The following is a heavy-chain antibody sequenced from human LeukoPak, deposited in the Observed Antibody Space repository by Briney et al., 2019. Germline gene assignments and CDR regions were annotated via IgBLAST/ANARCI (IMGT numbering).Heavy chain of an antibody. CDR2: FDPEDGET. Sequence: ASVKVSCKVPGYTLTELSMHWVRQPPGKWLEWMGGFDPEDGETIYAQKFQGRVTMTEDTSTDTAYMELSSLRSEDTAVYYCATAIVKGSQGRLFDYWGQGTLVTVSS. CDR3: ATAIVKGSQGRLFDY. V-gene: IGHV1-24*01. CDR1: GYTLTELS. D-gene: IGHD2-21*01. J-gene: IGHJ4*02.